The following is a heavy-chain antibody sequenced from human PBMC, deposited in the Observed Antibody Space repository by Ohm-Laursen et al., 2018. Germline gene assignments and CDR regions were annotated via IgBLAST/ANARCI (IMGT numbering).Heavy chain of an antibody. CDR3: AREKNYGGNSDAFDI. J-gene: IGHJ3*02. D-gene: IGHD4-23*01. Sequence: SLRLSCAASGFTFSDYYMTWIRQAPGKGLEWVSVIYSGGSTYYADSVKGRFTISRDKSKNTLYLQMNSLRAEGTAVYYCAREKNYGGNSDAFDIWGQGTMVTVSS. V-gene: IGHV3-66*01. CDR1: GFTFSDYY. CDR2: IYSGGST.